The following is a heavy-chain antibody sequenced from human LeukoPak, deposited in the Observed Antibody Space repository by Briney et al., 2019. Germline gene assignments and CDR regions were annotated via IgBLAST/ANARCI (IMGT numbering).Heavy chain of an antibody. CDR1: GGSISSSSYY. D-gene: IGHD5-18*01. J-gene: IGHJ4*02. CDR2: IYYSGTT. CDR3: ARRPAVPAMVNS. V-gene: IGHV4-39*01. Sequence: TTSETLSLTCTVSGGSISSSSYYWGWIRQPPGKGLEWIGSIYYSGTTYYKPSLKSRVTISVDTSKNQFSLKLSSVTAADTAVYYCARRPAVPAMVNSWGQGTLVTVSS.